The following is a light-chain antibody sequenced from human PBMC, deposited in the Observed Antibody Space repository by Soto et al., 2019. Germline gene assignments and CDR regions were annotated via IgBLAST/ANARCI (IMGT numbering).Light chain of an antibody. CDR3: QQYGSSPPIT. Sequence: EIVMTQSASTLSVSPGERATLSCRASQSVSSNLAWYQQKPRQAPRLLIYGASSRATGIPDRFSGSGSGTDFTLTISRLEPEDFAVYYCQQYGSSPPITFGQGTRLEIK. J-gene: IGKJ5*01. V-gene: IGKV3-20*01. CDR1: QSVSSN. CDR2: GAS.